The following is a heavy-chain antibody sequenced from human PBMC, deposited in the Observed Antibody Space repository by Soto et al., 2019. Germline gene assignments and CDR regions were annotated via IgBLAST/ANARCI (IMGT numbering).Heavy chain of an antibody. CDR3: ARIPVDTSMIYWLDP. Sequence: SETLSLTCTVSGGSVSSGDYYWSWIRQPPGKGLEWTGYIYYSGNTNYNPSLKSRVIISVDTSKNLFSLRLTSVTAADTAVYYCARIPVDTSMIYWLDPWGQGTLVTVSS. V-gene: IGHV4-61*08. J-gene: IGHJ5*02. CDR2: IYYSGNT. D-gene: IGHD5-18*01. CDR1: GGSVSSGDYY.